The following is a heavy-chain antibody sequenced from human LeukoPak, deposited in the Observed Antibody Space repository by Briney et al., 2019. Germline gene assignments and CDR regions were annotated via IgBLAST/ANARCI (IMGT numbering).Heavy chain of an antibody. Sequence: SETLSLTCTVSGASIYSYYWSWIRQPAGRGLEWIGRIYSSGNTDYNPALKSRVIMSIDTSRNQLSLKLTSVTAADTAVYYCARDYDKAFDSWGQGTLVTVSS. CDR3: ARDYDKAFDS. J-gene: IGHJ4*02. CDR1: GASIYSYY. D-gene: IGHD3-9*01. CDR2: IYSSGNT. V-gene: IGHV4-4*07.